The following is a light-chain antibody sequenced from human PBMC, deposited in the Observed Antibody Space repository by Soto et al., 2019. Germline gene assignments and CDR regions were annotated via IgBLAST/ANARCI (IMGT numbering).Light chain of an antibody. J-gene: IGLJ2*01. CDR1: SSDVGGYNY. CDR2: DVS. CDR3: SSYTSSSTVV. Sequence: QSALTQPASVSGSPGQSITISCTGTSSDVGGYNYVSWYQQHPGKAPKLMIYDVSNRPSGVSNRFSGSKSGNTASLTISGLPAEDEADYYRSSYTSSSTVVFGGGTKVTVL. V-gene: IGLV2-14*01.